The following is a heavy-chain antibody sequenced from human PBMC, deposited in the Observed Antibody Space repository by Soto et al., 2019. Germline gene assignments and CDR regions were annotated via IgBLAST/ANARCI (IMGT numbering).Heavy chain of an antibody. CDR1: GGTFSSYA. CDR3: ATVRRAVAGNDWFDP. CDR2: IIPIFGTA. V-gene: IGHV1-69*13. D-gene: IGHD6-19*01. J-gene: IGHJ5*02. Sequence: VASVKVSCKASGGTFSSYAISWVRQAPGQGLEWMGGIIPIFGTANYAQKFQGRVTITADESTNTAYMELSSLRSEDTAVYYCATVRRAVAGNDWFDPWGQGTLVTVSS.